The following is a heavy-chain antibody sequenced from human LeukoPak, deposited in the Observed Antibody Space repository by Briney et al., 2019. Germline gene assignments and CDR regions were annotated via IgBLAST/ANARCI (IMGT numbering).Heavy chain of an antibody. D-gene: IGHD5-24*01. CDR1: GYTFTGYY. CDR2: IMPLFGTA. J-gene: IGHJ6*03. Sequence: SVKVSCKASGYTFTGYYMHWVRQAPGQGLEWMGGIMPLFGTANCAQEFQGRVTFTTDESASTAYMEVSSLRSEDTAVYYCASGSLGDGYGVGDYYQYMDVWGKGTTVTVSS. V-gene: IGHV1-69*05. CDR3: ASGSLGDGYGVGDYYQYMDV.